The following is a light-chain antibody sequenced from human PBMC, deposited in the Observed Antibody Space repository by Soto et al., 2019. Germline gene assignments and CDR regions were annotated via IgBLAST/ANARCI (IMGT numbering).Light chain of an antibody. CDR1: QSIASY. V-gene: IGKV3-11*01. J-gene: IGKJ4*01. CDR3: QQRSEWPLT. CDR2: DAS. Sequence: EIVLTQSPATLSLSPGEGATLSCRASQSIASYLAWYQQKPGQAPRLLICDASNRATGIPARFSGSGSGTDXXLTISSLEPEDFAVYFCQQRSEWPLTFGGGTKVEIK.